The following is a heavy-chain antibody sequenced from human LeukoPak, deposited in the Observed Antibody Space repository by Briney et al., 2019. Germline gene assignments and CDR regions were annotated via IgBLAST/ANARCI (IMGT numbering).Heavy chain of an antibody. CDR3: ARSVPSSGPDY. CDR1: GGSISSSSYY. Sequence: SETLSLNCTVSGGSISSSSYYWGWIRQPPGKGLEWIGSIYYSGSTYYNPSLKSRVTISVDTSKNQFSLKLSSVTAADTAVYYCARSVPSSGPDYWGQGTLVTVSS. D-gene: IGHD6-6*01. V-gene: IGHV4-39*01. J-gene: IGHJ4*02. CDR2: IYYSGST.